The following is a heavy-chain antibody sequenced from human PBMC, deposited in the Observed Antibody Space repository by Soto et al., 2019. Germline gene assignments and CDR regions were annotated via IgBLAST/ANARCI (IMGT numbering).Heavy chain of an antibody. J-gene: IGHJ5*02. D-gene: IGHD3-9*01. CDR3: AREGGILRYFDWSPGGFDP. CDR1: GYTFTSYG. Sequence: GASVKVSCKASGYTFTSYGISWVRQAPGQGLEWMGWISAYNGNTNYAQKLQGRVTMTTDTSTSTAYMELRSLRSDDTAVYYCAREGGILRYFDWSPGGFDPWGQGTLVTVSS. CDR2: ISAYNGNT. V-gene: IGHV1-18*01.